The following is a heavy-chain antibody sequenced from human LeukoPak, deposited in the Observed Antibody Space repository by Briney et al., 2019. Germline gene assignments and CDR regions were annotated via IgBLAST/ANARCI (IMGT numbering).Heavy chain of an antibody. J-gene: IGHJ4*02. V-gene: IGHV3-21*01. D-gene: IGHD5-24*01. CDR3: ARDYGYEIDY. Sequence: GGSLRLSCAASGFTFSSYSMNWVRQAPGKGLEWVSSISSSSTYADSVKGRFTISRDSAKNSLYLQMNSLRVEDTAVYYCARDYGYEIDYWGQGTLVTASS. CDR2: ISSSST. CDR1: GFTFSSYS.